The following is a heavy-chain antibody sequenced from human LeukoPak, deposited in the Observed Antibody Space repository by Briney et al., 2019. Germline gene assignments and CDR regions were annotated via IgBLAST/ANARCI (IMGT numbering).Heavy chain of an antibody. V-gene: IGHV1-2*02. CDR2: INLNSGGT. CDR1: GYTFTGYY. J-gene: IGHJ3*02. Sequence: GASVKVSCKASGYTFTGYYLHWVRQPPGQGLEWMGWINLNSGGTNSAQNFQGRVTMTRDTSITTAYMELNSLRSDDTAVYYCASGREYFGSGSHDDAFDRWGQGTMVTVSS. D-gene: IGHD3-10*01. CDR3: ASGREYFGSGSHDDAFDR.